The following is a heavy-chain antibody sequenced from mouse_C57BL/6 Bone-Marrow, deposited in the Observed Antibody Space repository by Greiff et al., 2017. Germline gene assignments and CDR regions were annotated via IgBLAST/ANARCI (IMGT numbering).Heavy chain of an antibody. D-gene: IGHD4-1*01. CDR2: IDPSDSYT. J-gene: IGHJ2*01. V-gene: IGHV1-69*01. CDR1: GYTFTSYW. CDR3: ARYHWTCDY. Sequence: QVQLQQPGAELVMPGASVKLSCKASGYTFTSYWMHWVKQRPGQGLEWIGEIDPSDSYTNYNQKFKGKSTLTVDKSSSTAYMQLSSLTSEDSAVYYCARYHWTCDYWGQGTTLTVSS.